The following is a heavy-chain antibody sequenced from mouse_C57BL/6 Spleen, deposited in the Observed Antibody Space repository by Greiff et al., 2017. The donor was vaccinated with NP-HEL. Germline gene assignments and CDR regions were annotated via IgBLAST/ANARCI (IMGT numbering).Heavy chain of an antibody. CDR3: ARSRLVTTRGGAIYY. Sequence: VQLQQSGAELVKPGASVKISCKASGYAFSSYWMNWVKQRPGKGLEWIGQIYPGDGDTTYNGKFKGKATLTADKSSSTAYMKLSSLTSADSAVYFCARSRLVTTRGGAIYYWGQGTSVTVSS. V-gene: IGHV1-80*01. J-gene: IGHJ4*01. CDR1: GYAFSSYW. D-gene: IGHD2-2*01. CDR2: IYPGDGDT.